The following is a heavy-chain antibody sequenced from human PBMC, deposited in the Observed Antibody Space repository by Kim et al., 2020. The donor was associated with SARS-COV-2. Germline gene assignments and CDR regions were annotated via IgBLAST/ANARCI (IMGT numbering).Heavy chain of an antibody. Sequence: SETLSLTCTVSGGSISSYYWSWIRQPPGKGLEWIGYIYYSGSTNYNPSLKSRVTISVDTSKNQFSLKLSSVTAADTAVYYCARVVGFLEWLLFDYWGQGTLVTVSS. CDR1: GGSISSYY. CDR3: ARVVGFLEWLLFDY. CDR2: IYYSGST. J-gene: IGHJ4*02. D-gene: IGHD3-3*01. V-gene: IGHV4-59*01.